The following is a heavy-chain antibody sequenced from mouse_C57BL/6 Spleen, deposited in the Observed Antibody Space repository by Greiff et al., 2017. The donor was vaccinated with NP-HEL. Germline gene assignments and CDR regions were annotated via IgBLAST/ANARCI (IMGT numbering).Heavy chain of an antibody. V-gene: IGHV3-6*01. Sequence: EVKLQESGPGLVKPSQSLSLTCSVTGYSITSGYYWNWIRQFPGNKLEWMGYISYDGSNNYNPSLKNRISITRDTSKNQFFLKWNSVTTEDTATYDCARYSHWGQGTLVTVSA. CDR2: ISYDGSN. CDR3: ARYSH. J-gene: IGHJ3*01. CDR1: GYSITSGYY.